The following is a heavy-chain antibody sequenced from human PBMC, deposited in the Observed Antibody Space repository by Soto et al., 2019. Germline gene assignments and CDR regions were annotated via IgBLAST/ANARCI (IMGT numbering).Heavy chain of an antibody. CDR3: ARHVAVPRTRGFDY. V-gene: IGHV4-4*02. D-gene: IGHD2-21*01. CDR1: GGSISDNW. J-gene: IGHJ4*02. CDR2: IYHSGTT. Sequence: QVQLQESGPGLVKPWGTLFLTCAVSGGSISDNWWSWVRQPPGKGLEWIGEIYHSGTTYYTPSLRSRVVILVDKSASQISLTLSSVTAADTAVYYCARHVAVPRTRGFDYWGPGTLVAVSS.